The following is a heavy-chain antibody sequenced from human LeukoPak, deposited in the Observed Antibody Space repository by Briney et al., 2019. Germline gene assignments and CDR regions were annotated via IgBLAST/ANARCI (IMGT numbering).Heavy chain of an antibody. D-gene: IGHD6-19*01. CDR2: ISGSGGST. CDR3: AKDVFPGYSSGWSPFDY. J-gene: IGHJ4*02. CDR1: GFTFSSYA. Sequence: GSLRLSCAASGFTFSSYAMSWVRQAPGKGLEWVSAISGSGGSTYYADSVKGRFTISRDNSKNTLYLQMNSLRAEDTAVYYCAKDVFPGYSSGWSPFDYWGQGTLVAVSS. V-gene: IGHV3-23*01.